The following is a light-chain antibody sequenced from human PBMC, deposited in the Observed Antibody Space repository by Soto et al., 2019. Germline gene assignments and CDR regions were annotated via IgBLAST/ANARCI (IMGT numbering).Light chain of an antibody. CDR1: SSDVGTYNY. CDR3: SSYAGSSNV. Sequence: QSVLTQPRSVSGPPGQSVSISCSGTSSDVGTYNYVSWYQQHPGKAPKLMIYDVSKRPSGVPDRFSGSKSGNTASLTISGLQAEDEADYYCSSYAGSSNVFGTGTKVTVL. CDR2: DVS. V-gene: IGLV2-11*01. J-gene: IGLJ1*01.